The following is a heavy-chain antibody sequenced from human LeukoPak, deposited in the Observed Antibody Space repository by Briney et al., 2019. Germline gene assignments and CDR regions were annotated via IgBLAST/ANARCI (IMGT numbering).Heavy chain of an antibody. Sequence: GGSLRLSCAASGFTFSSYEMNWVRQAPGKGLEWVSYISSSGNTIHYADSVKGRFTISRDNSKNTLYLQMNSLRAEDTAVYYCARDHGAGITIFGVVNLLDYWGQGTLGTVSS. CDR3: ARDHGAGITIFGVVNLLDY. CDR1: GFTFSSYE. D-gene: IGHD3-3*01. J-gene: IGHJ4*02. CDR2: ISSSGNTI. V-gene: IGHV3-48*03.